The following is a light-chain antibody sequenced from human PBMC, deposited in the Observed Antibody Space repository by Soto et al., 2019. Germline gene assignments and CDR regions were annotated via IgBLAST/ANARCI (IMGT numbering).Light chain of an antibody. V-gene: IGKV3-20*01. J-gene: IGKJ2*01. CDR1: QSVSSSY. CDR2: CAS. CDR3: QQYGSSPYT. Sequence: EIVLTQSPGTLSLSPGERATLSCRASQSVSSSYLAWYQQKPGQPPTLLISCASSRATGFPYRFSGSGSGTDFTLTISRLEPEDFAVYYCQQYGSSPYTVGQGTKVDSK.